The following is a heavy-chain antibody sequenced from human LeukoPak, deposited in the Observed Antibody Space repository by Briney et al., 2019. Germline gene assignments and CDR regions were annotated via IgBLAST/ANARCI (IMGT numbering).Heavy chain of an antibody. CDR3: ARDGYSGSDAL. J-gene: IGHJ4*02. CDR2: INHSGST. V-gene: IGHV4-34*01. Sequence: SETLSLTCAVYGGSFSGYYWSWIRQPPGKGLEWIGEINHSGSTNYNPSLKSRVTISVDTSQNQFYLKLSSVTAADTAVYYCARDGYSGSDALWGQGTLVTVSS. CDR1: GGSFSGYY. D-gene: IGHD5-12*01.